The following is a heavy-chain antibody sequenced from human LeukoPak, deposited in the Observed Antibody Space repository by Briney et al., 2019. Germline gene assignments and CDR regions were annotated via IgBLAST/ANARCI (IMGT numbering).Heavy chain of an antibody. CDR1: GFTVSNNY. J-gene: IGHJ5*02. CDR2: IYSGGGT. CDR3: ARGLQQQLGWFDP. V-gene: IGHV3-53*04. Sequence: GGSLRLSCSASGFTVSNNYMSWVRQAPGKGLEWVSIIYSGGGTNYADSVKGRFTISRNNSKNTLYLQMSSLRPDDTAVYYCARGLQQQLGWFDPWGQGTLVTVSP. D-gene: IGHD6-13*01.